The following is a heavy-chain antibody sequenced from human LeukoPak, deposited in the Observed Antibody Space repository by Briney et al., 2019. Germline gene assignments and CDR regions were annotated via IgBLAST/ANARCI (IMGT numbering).Heavy chain of an antibody. CDR2: INQDGNEK. D-gene: IGHD4-23*01. Sequence: GGSLRLSCAASGFNFSDYFLTWVRQAPGKGLEWVANINQDGNEKNYVDSLEGRFTISRDNAERSLYLQMNSLRVDDTAMYYCVRDVGYYGGNHDYWGQGTLVIVSS. J-gene: IGHJ4*02. V-gene: IGHV3-7*01. CDR3: VRDVGYYGGNHDY. CDR1: GFNFSDYF.